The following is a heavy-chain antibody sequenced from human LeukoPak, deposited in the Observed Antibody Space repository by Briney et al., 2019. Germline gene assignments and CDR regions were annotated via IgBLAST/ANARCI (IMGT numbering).Heavy chain of an antibody. CDR1: GYTFTSYY. J-gene: IGHJ6*03. V-gene: IGHV1-46*01. Sequence: VASVKVSCKASGYTFTSYYMHWVRQAPAQGLEWMGIINPSGGSTSYAQKFQGRVTMTRDMSTSTVYMELSSLRSEDTAVYYCARSPRLPSTTGYMDVWGKGTTVTVSS. CDR2: INPSGGST. D-gene: IGHD1-26*01. CDR3: ARSPRLPSTTGYMDV.